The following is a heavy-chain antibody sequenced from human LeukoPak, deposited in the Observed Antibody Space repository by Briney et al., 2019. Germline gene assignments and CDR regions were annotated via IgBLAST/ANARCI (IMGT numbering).Heavy chain of an antibody. CDR1: GFTFNIYA. D-gene: IGHD3-3*01. J-gene: IGHJ4*02. CDR3: AKEGRRITIFGVVTYFDY. Sequence: GGSLRLSCAASGFTFNIYAMNWVRQAPGKGLEWISSISYSAAGTYYADSVKGRFSISRDNSKKIVYLQMNSLRAEDTAVYYCAKEGRRITIFGVVTYFDYWGQGTPVTVSS. CDR2: ISYSAAGT. V-gene: IGHV3-23*01.